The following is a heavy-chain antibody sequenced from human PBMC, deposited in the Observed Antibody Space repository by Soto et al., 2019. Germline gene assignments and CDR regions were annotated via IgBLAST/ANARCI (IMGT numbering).Heavy chain of an antibody. D-gene: IGHD4-17*01. CDR3: ARTLYGDNVDY. CDR1: GYPFTHYG. CDR2: ISPFNGNT. V-gene: IGHV1-18*01. J-gene: IGHJ4*02. Sequence: ASVKVSCKSSGYPFTHYGITWVRQAPGQGLEWMGWISPFNGNTNYGQTLQGRVTLTTDTSTSTVYMELRSLRSDDTAVYYCARTLYGDNVDYWGQGTLVTVS.